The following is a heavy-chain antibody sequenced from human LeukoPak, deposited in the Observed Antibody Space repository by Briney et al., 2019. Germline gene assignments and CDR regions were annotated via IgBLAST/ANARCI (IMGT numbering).Heavy chain of an antibody. Sequence: EASVKVSCRASGGTFISYAISWVRQAPAQGLEWMGGIIPIFGTANYAQRFQGRVTITADKSTSTAYMELSSLRSEDTAVYYCASLQGGYCSSTSCPEIDYWGQGTLVTVSS. CDR1: GGTFISYA. CDR3: ASLQGGYCSSTSCPEIDY. J-gene: IGHJ4*02. V-gene: IGHV1-69*06. D-gene: IGHD2-2*01. CDR2: IIPIFGTA.